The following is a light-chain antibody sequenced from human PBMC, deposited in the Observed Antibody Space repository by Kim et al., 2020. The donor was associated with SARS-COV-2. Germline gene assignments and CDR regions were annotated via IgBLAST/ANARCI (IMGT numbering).Light chain of an antibody. CDR1: SSNIRAGFD. J-gene: IGLJ2*01. Sequence: PGQTGNLSCTGSSSNIRAGFDVHWYQQFPGTAPKLLLYDNSNRPSGVPDRFSGSKSGTSASLAITGLQAEDEADYYCQSYDSSLSVFGGGTQLTVL. V-gene: IGLV1-40*01. CDR2: DNS. CDR3: QSYDSSLSV.